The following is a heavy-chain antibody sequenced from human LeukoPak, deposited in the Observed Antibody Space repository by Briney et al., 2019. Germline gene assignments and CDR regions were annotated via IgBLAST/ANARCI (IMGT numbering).Heavy chain of an antibody. V-gene: IGHV3-30*18. J-gene: IGHJ3*02. Sequence: PGGSLRLSCAASGFTFSDYYMSWIRQAPGKGLEWVAVISYDGSNKYYADSVKGRFTISRDNSKNTLYLQMNSLRAEDTAGYYCAKIISGWDLGAFDIWGQGTMVTVSS. CDR1: GFTFSDYY. D-gene: IGHD1-26*01. CDR3: AKIISGWDLGAFDI. CDR2: ISYDGSNK.